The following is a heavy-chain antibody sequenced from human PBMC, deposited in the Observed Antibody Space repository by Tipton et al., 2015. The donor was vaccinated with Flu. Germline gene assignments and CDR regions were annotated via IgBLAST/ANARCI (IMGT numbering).Heavy chain of an antibody. J-gene: IGHJ4*01. CDR3: ASKVANWGVWEPLDY. Sequence: TLSLTCTVSGDSISSSSYYWGWIRQPPGEGLEWIGSIYYSGSTYYNPSLESRVTISLDTSKKQFSLKLSSVTAADTAVYYCASKVANWGVWEPLDYWGHGTLVTVSS. D-gene: IGHD7-27*01. CDR2: IYYSGST. CDR1: GDSISSSSYY. V-gene: IGHV4-39*07.